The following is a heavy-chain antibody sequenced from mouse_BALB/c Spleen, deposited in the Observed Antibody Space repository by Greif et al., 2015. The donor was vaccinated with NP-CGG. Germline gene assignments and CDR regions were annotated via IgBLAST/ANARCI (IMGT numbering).Heavy chain of an antibody. J-gene: IGHJ3*01. Sequence: QVQLQQSGPGLVQPSQSLSITCTVSGFSLTSYGVHWVRQSPGKGLEWLGVIWSGGSTDYNAAFTSRLSISKDNSKSQVFFKMNSLQANDTAIYYCARGITTVGRFAYWGQGTLVTVSA. CDR2: IWSGGST. CDR3: ARGITTVGRFAY. CDR1: GFSLTSYG. D-gene: IGHD1-1*01. V-gene: IGHV2-2*02.